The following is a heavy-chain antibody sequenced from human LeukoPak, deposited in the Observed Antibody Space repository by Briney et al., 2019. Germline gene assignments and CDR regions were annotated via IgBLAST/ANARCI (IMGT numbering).Heavy chain of an antibody. V-gene: IGHV4-59*01. CDR1: GVSITSYY. D-gene: IGHD3-10*01. CDR2: IYYSGST. J-gene: IGHJ5*02. Sequence: PSETLSLTCTVSGVSITSYYWSWIRQPPGKGLEWIGYIYYSGSTNYNPSLKSRVTISVDTSKNQFSLKLSSVTAADTAVYYCARGGVNYKIAGPWGQGALVTVSS. CDR3: ARGGVNYKIAGP.